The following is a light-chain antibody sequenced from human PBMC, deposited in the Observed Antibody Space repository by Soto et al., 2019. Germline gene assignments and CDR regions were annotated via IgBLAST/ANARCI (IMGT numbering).Light chain of an antibody. CDR3: QQYTDFQYT. V-gene: IGKV1-5*03. Sequence: DIQMTQSPSTLSASVGHGVTITCRASQSIGSGLAWYQQKPGKAPKLLIYKATNLQTGVPSRFSGSGSGTDFSLTISSLQPVDSATYYCQQYTDFQYTFGQGTKVEI. J-gene: IGKJ2*01. CDR2: KAT. CDR1: QSIGSG.